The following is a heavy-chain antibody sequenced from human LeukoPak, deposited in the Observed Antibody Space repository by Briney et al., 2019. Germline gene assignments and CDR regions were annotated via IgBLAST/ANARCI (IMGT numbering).Heavy chain of an antibody. V-gene: IGHV1-69*13. CDR3: ARESAYCGGDYYLMAYY. Sequence: SVTVSCTASGGTFSSYAISWVRQAPGQGLEWMGGIIPIFGTANYAQKFQGRVTITADESTSTAYMELSSLRSEDTAVYYCARESAYCGGDYYLMAYYWGQGTLVTVSS. CDR1: GGTFSSYA. D-gene: IGHD2-21*02. J-gene: IGHJ4*02. CDR2: IIPIFGTA.